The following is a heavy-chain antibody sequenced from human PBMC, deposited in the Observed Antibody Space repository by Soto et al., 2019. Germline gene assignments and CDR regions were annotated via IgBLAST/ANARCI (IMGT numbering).Heavy chain of an antibody. V-gene: IGHV1-46*03. CDR2: INPSGGST. CDR1: GYTFTSYY. J-gene: IGHJ6*03. CDR3: ASSLTGSRSYYYYMDV. D-gene: IGHD1-20*01. Sequence: QVQLVQSGAEVKKPGASVKVSCKASGYTFTSYYMHWVRQAPGQGLEWMGIINPSGGSTSYAQKFQGRVTMTRDTSTSTVYMELSSLRSEDTAVYYCASSLTGSRSYYYYMDVWGKGTTVTVSS.